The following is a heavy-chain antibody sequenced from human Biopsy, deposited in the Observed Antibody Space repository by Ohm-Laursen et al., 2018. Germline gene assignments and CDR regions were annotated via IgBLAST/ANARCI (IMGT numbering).Heavy chain of an antibody. D-gene: IGHD3-10*01. Sequence: VTLSLTCGGYGGCFSGYYCSWIRQPPGKGLEWIGEINDSGRTNYNPSLRRGVTFSVDTSKNQFSLKLSSGTAADTAVYYCARGTNYYGSGRNRHWFDPWGQGTQVTVSS. V-gene: IGHV4-34*01. CDR1: GGCFSGYY. CDR2: INDSGRT. CDR3: ARGTNYYGSGRNRHWFDP. J-gene: IGHJ5*02.